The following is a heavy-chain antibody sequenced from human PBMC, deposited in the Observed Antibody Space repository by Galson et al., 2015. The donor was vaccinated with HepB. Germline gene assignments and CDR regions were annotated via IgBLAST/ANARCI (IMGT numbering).Heavy chain of an antibody. J-gene: IGHJ4*02. D-gene: IGHD3-10*01. Sequence: SLRLSCAASGFTFSSYWMSWVRQAPEKGLEWVANIKQDGSEKYYVDSVKGRFTISRDNAKNSLYLQMNSLRAEDTAVYYCARDGLWFGELFDYWGQGTLVTVSS. CDR3: ARDGLWFGELFDY. CDR1: GFTFSSYW. V-gene: IGHV3-7*03. CDR2: IKQDGSEK.